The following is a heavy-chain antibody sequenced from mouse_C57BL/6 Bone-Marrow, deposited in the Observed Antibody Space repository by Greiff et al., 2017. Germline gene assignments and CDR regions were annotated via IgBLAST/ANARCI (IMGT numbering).Heavy chain of an antibody. D-gene: IGHD3-2*02. J-gene: IGHJ3*01. CDR2: IYPRSGNT. V-gene: IGHV1-81*01. CDR3: ARGHLSLRPFLAY. Sequence: VQLVESGAELARPGASVKLSCKASGYTFTSYGISWVKQRTGQGLEWIGEIYPRSGNTYYNEKFKGKATLTADKSSSTAYLELRSLTSEDSAVYFCARGHLSLRPFLAYWGQGTLVTVSA. CDR1: GYTFTSYG.